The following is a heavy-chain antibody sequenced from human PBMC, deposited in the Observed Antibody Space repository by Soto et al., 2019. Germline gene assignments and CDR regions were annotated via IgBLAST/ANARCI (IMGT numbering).Heavy chain of an antibody. CDR3: AKAPYYSDST. D-gene: IGHD3-22*01. Sequence: PGGSLRLSCAASGFTFSSYTMHWVRQAPGKGLEWVAFILYDGSNKNYADSVKGRFTISRDNSKNTLDLQMNSLRAEDAAVYYCAKAPYYSDSTWGQGTLVTVSS. CDR2: ILYDGSNK. V-gene: IGHV3-30*04. J-gene: IGHJ4*02. CDR1: GFTFSSYT.